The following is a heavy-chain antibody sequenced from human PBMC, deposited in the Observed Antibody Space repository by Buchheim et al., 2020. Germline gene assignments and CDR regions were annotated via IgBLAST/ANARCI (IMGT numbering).Heavy chain of an antibody. CDR2: ISSRSTYT. CDR3: ARDRYCSDTACSPAYYYYGLDV. D-gene: IGHD2-15*01. V-gene: IGHV3-11*06. CDR1: GFAFSDYY. J-gene: IGHJ6*02. Sequence: QVQLVESGGDLVKPGGSLRLSCAASGFAFSDYYMSWIRQAPGKGLEWVSYISSRSTYTNYADSVKGRFTISRDSAKKSLYLRMNSLRAEDTAVYYCARDRYCSDTACSPAYYYYGLDVWGQGTT.